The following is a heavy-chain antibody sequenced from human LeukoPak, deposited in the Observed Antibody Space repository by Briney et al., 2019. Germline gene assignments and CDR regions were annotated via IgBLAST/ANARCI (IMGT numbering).Heavy chain of an antibody. V-gene: IGHV3-20*04. CDR3: ARDAVLYDSSGYYPPFFDY. CDR2: INWNGGST. CDR1: GFTFDDYG. J-gene: IGHJ4*02. Sequence: PGGSLRLSCAASGFTFDDYGMSWVRQAPGKGLEWVSGINWNGGSTGYADSVTGRFTISRDNAKNSLYLQMNSLRAEDTALYYCARDAVLYDSSGYYPPFFDYWGQGTLVTVSS. D-gene: IGHD3-22*01.